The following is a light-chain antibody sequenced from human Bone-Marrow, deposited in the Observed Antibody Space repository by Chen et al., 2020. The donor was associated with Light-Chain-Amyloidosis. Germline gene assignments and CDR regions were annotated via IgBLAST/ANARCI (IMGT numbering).Light chain of an antibody. V-gene: IGKV3-20*01. J-gene: IGKJ4*01. CDR3: QQYGTSPLT. CDR2: GSS. Sequence: IVFTQSPGTLSLSPGEGANLSCRASQTISSNYLTWYQQKFGQASRLLIYGSSSSATGIPDRFTGSGSGTDFTLTINRLEPEDFAMYYCQQYGTSPLTFGGGTKVEIK. CDR1: QTISSNY.